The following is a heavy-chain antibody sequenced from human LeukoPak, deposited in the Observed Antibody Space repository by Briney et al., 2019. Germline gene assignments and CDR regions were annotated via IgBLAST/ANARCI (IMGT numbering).Heavy chain of an antibody. D-gene: IGHD7-27*01. J-gene: IGHJ4*02. CDR3: VRDGPHMGIDY. CDR2: ISSSSSTI. CDR1: GFTFSSYS. Sequence: GGSLRLSCAASGFTFSSYSMNWVRQAPGKGLEWVSYISSSSSTIYYADSVKGRFTISRDNAKNSLYLQMNSLRAEDTAVYYCVRDGPHMGIDYWGQGTLVTVSS. V-gene: IGHV3-48*04.